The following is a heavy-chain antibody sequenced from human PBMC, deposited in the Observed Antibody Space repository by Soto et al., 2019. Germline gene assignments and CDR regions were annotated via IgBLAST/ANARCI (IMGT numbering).Heavy chain of an antibody. D-gene: IGHD2-21*01. Sequence: QVQLVQSGAEVKTPGASVKVSCKASGYTFASYDMNWVRQAPGQGLEWMGWMNPNSNNTGYAQKFQGRLTMTRDIALSIAHMELSSLRNEVTALYYCARSDGYHFNWLDSWGQGTLVTVSA. CDR1: GYTFASYD. CDR2: MNPNSNNT. CDR3: ARSDGYHFNWLDS. V-gene: IGHV1-8*01. J-gene: IGHJ5*01.